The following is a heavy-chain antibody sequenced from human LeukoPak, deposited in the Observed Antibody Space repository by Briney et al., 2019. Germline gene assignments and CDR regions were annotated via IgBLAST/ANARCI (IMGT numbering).Heavy chain of an antibody. Sequence: ASVKVSCKASGYTFTSYDINWVRQATGQGLEWMGWMNPNSGNTGYAQKFQGRVTITRNTSISTAYMELSSLRSEDTAVYYCAKDASGYEFDYWGQGTLVTVSS. J-gene: IGHJ4*02. CDR3: AKDASGYEFDY. D-gene: IGHD5-12*01. CDR1: GYTFTSYD. V-gene: IGHV1-8*03. CDR2: MNPNSGNT.